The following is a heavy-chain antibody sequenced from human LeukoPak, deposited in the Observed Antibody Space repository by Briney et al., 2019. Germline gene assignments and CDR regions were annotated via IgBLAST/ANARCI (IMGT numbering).Heavy chain of an antibody. V-gene: IGHV7-4-1*02. CDR2: INTNTGNP. CDR3: ARTFAPWGSYRGVDY. CDR1: GYTFTSYA. D-gene: IGHD3-16*02. Sequence: ASVKVSCKASGYTFTSYAMNWVRQSPGQGLEWMGWINTNTGNPTYAQGFTGRFVFSLDTSVSTEYLQISSLKAEDTAVYYCARTFAPWGSYRGVDYWGQGTLVTVSS. J-gene: IGHJ4*02.